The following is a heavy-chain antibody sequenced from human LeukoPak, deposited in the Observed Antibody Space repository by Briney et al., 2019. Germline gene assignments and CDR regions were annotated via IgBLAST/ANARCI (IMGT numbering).Heavy chain of an antibody. V-gene: IGHV5-10-1*01. Sequence: PGESLKISCKGSGYSFTSYWIGWVRQMPGKGLEWMGRIDPSDSYTNYSPSFQGHVTISADKSFSTAYLQWTSLKASDTAMYYCARHAKAYGSSCDYWGQGTLVTVSS. J-gene: IGHJ4*02. CDR3: ARHAKAYGSSCDY. CDR1: GYSFTSYW. D-gene: IGHD6-13*01. CDR2: IDPSDSYT.